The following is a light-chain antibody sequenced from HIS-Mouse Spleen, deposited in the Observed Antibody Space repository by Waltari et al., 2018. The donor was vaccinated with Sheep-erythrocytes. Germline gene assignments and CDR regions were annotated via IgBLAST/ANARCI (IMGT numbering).Light chain of an antibody. J-gene: IGLJ1*01. CDR1: SSYVGGYNY. Sequence: QSALTQPRSVSGSPGQSVTISCTGTSSYVGGYNYLCWYQQHPGKAPKLMIYDVSKRPSGVPDRFSGSKSGNTASLTISGLQAEDEADYYCCSYAGSYNHVFATGTKVTVL. CDR3: CSYAGSYNHV. V-gene: IGLV2-11*01. CDR2: DVS.